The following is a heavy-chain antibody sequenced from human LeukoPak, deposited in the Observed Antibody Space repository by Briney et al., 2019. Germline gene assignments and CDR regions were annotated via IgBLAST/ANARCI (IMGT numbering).Heavy chain of an antibody. Sequence: GGSLRLSCAASGFTFSSYWMHWVRQAPGKGLVWVSRINSDGSSTSYADSVKGRFTIPRDNAKNTLYLQMNSLRAEDTAVYYCARVWSYSSSPFDYWGQGTLVTVSS. D-gene: IGHD6-6*01. J-gene: IGHJ4*02. CDR2: INSDGSST. V-gene: IGHV3-74*01. CDR3: ARVWSYSSSPFDY. CDR1: GFTFSSYW.